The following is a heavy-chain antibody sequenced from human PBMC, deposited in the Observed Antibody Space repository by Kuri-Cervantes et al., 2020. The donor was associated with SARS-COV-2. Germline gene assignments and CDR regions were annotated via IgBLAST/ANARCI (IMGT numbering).Heavy chain of an antibody. J-gene: IGHJ4*02. CDR1: GDSVSSTSFA. Sequence: LRLSCAISGDSVSSTSFAWNWIRRSPSRGLEWLGRTYFRSKWFNDYAVSVKGRITINADTSRNHFSLQLTSVTPADTAVYYCARRSSSFTPDYWGQGTLVTVSS. CDR2: TYFRSKWFN. CDR3: ARRSSSFTPDY. V-gene: IGHV6-1*01. D-gene: IGHD6-6*01.